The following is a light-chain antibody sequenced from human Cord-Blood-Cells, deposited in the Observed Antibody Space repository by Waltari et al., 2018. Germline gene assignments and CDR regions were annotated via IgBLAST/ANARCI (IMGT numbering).Light chain of an antibody. CDR2: DVS. V-gene: IGLV2-14*01. CDR3: SSYTSSSTLV. Sequence: QSALTQPASVSGSPGQSITIPCTGTSSHVGGYHYVSWYQQHPGKAPKLMIYDVSNRPSGVSNRFSGSKAGNTASLTISGLQAEDEADYYCSSYTSSSTLVFGGGTKLTVL. J-gene: IGLJ2*01. CDR1: SSHVGGYHY.